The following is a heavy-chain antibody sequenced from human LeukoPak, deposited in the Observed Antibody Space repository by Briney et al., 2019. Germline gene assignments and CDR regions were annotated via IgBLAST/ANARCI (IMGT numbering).Heavy chain of an antibody. V-gene: IGHV3-48*02. J-gene: IGHJ4*02. D-gene: IGHD5-12*01. CDR1: GFTFSSYP. CDR3: ARESEVDAHIDY. CDR2: ISSSSTI. Sequence: GGSLRLSCAASGFTFSSYPLTWVRQAPGKGLEWVSYISSSSTIYYTDSVNGRFTISRDNARNSLYLQMNNVRDEDTAVYYCARESEVDAHIDYWGQGTLVTVS.